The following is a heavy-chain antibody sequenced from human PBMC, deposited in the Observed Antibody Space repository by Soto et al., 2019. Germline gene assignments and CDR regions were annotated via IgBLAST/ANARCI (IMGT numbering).Heavy chain of an antibody. J-gene: IGHJ4*02. D-gene: IGHD5-18*01. Sequence: SVKVSCRASGGTFSSYAISWVRQAPGQGLEWMGGIIPVFGTGIYAQKFQGRVTITADKSTNTAYMELSSLRSEDTAVYFCARVGGTGGYTYGLDYWGQGTLATVSS. CDR2: IIPVFGTG. V-gene: IGHV1-69*06. CDR1: GGTFSSYA. CDR3: ARVGGTGGYTYGLDY.